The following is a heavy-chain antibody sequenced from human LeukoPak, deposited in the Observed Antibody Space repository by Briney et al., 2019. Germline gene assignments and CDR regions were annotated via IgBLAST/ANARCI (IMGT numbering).Heavy chain of an antibody. V-gene: IGHV4-59*08. Sequence: PSETLCLTCTVSGGSISSYYWSWIRQPPGKGLEWIGYIYYSGSTNYNPSLKSRVTISVDTSKNQFSLKLSSVTAADTAVYYCAGHNIAVAGWWAFDIWGQGTMVTVSS. D-gene: IGHD6-19*01. J-gene: IGHJ3*02. CDR2: IYYSGST. CDR1: GGSISSYY. CDR3: AGHNIAVAGWWAFDI.